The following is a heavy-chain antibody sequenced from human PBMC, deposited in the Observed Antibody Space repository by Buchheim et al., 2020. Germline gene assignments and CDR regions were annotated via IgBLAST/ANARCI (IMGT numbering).Heavy chain of an antibody. Sequence: QVQLVQSGAEVKKPGASVKVSCKASGYTFTSYDINWVRQATGQGLEWMGWMNPNSGNTGYAQKFQGRVTMTRNTSISPAFMELSRLRSEDKAVYYCAGDRIATAGTGYNWFDPWGQGTL. D-gene: IGHD6-13*01. CDR2: MNPNSGNT. V-gene: IGHV1-8*01. CDR1: GYTFTSYD. J-gene: IGHJ5*02. CDR3: AGDRIATAGTGYNWFDP.